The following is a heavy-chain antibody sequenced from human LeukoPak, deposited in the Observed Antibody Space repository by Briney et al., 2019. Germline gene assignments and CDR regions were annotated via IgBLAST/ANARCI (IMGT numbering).Heavy chain of an antibody. D-gene: IGHD3-3*01. J-gene: IGHJ4*02. CDR2: INPNSGGT. V-gene: IGHV1-2*02. CDR1: GYTFTGYY. CDR3: ARRASMASIGVVPSDY. Sequence: ASVKVSCKASGYTFTGYYMHWVRQAPGQGLEWMGWINPNSGGTNYAQKFQGRVTMTRDTSISTAYMKLSSLRSDDTAVYYCARRASMASIGVVPSDYWGQGTLVTVSS.